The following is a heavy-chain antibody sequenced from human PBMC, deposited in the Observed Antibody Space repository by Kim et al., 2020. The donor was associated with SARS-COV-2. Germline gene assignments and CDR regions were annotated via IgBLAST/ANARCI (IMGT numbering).Heavy chain of an antibody. Sequence: GGSLRLSCAASGFTFNTFAMSWVRQAPGKGLEWVSAISGGAVNTYYADSVKGRFTISRDNSKSTLYLQMNSLRAEDTALYYCAKEVIMDVDNYFYYY. CDR3: AKEVIMDVDNYFYYY. CDR1: GFTFNTFA. V-gene: IGHV3-23*01. CDR2: ISGGAVNT. J-gene: IGHJ6*01. D-gene: IGHD2-21*01.